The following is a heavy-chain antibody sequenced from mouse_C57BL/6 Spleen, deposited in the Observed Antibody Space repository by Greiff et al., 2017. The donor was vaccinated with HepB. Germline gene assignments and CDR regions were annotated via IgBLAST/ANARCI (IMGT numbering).Heavy chain of an antibody. CDR1: GYTFTSYW. CDR3: ARSKTGTPFFDY. CDR2: IHPNSGST. Sequence: QVQLQQPGAELVKPGASVKLSCKASGYTFTSYWMHWVKQRPGQGLEWIGMIHPNSGSTNYNEKFKSKATLTVDKSSSTAYMQLSSLTSEDSAVYYCARSKTGTPFFDYWGQGTTLTVSS. V-gene: IGHV1-64*01. D-gene: IGHD4-1*01. J-gene: IGHJ2*01.